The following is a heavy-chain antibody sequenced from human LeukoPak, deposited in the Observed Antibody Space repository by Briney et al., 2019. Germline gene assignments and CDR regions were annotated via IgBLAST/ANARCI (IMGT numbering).Heavy chain of an antibody. CDR2: ISSSSSYI. Sequence: GGSLRLSCAASGFTFSSYSMTWVRQAPGKGLEWVSSISSSSSYIYYADSVKGRFTISRDNAKNSLYLQMNSLRAEDTAVYYCARSGGIVVVPAAQTSDYWGQGTLVTVS. CDR3: ARSGGIVVVPAAQTSDY. J-gene: IGHJ4*02. CDR1: GFTFSSYS. D-gene: IGHD2-2*01. V-gene: IGHV3-21*01.